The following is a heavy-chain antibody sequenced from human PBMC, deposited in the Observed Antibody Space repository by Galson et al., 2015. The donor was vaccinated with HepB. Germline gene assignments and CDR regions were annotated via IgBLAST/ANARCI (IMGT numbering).Heavy chain of an antibody. V-gene: IGHV3-23*01. CDR3: AKDSSGWYFFDY. CDR2: ISGSGGST. J-gene: IGHJ4*02. CDR1: GFTFSSYA. Sequence: SLRLSCAASGFTFSSYAMSWVRQAPGKGLEWVSAISGSGGSTYYADSVKGRFTISRDNSKNTLYLQMNSLRAEDTAVYYCAKDSSGWYFFDYWGQGTLVTVSS. D-gene: IGHD6-19*01.